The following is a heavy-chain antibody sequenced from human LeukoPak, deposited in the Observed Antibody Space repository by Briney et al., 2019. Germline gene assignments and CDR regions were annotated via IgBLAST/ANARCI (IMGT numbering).Heavy chain of an antibody. V-gene: IGHV4-61*02. Sequence: TSETLSLTCTVSGGSISSSSYYWSWIRQPAGKGLEWIGRIYTSGSTNYNPSLKSRVTMSVDTSKNQFSLKLSSVTAADTAVYYCARDMVRGQNWFDPWGQGTLVTVSS. J-gene: IGHJ5*02. CDR1: GGSISSSSYY. D-gene: IGHD3-10*01. CDR2: IYTSGST. CDR3: ARDMVRGQNWFDP.